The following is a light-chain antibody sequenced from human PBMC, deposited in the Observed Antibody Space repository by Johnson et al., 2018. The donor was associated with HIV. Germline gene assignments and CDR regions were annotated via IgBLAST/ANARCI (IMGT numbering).Light chain of an antibody. V-gene: IGLV1-51*02. J-gene: IGLJ1*01. CDR1: SSTIGNNY. Sequence: QSMLTQPPSVSAAPGQKVTISCSGSSSTIGNNYVSWYQVLPGTAPKLLIYKNNERPSGIPDRFSGSKSGTSATLGITGLQTGDEADYYCGTWDTSLSAGGVVGTGTKVTGL. CDR3: GTWDTSLSAGGV. CDR2: KNN.